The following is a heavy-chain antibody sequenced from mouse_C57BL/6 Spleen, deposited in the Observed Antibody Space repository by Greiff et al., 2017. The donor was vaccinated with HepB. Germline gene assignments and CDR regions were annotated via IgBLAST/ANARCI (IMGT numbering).Heavy chain of an antibody. CDR3: AREGTIVTTYYFDY. D-gene: IGHD2-5*01. V-gene: IGHV5-4*01. CDR2: ISDGGSYT. J-gene: IGHJ2*01. Sequence: EVQLVESGGGLVKPGGSLKLSCAASGFTFSSYAMSWVRQTPEKRLEWVATISDGGSYTYYPDNVKGRFTISRDNAKNNLYLQMSHLKSEDTAMYYCAREGTIVTTYYFDYWGQGTTLTVSS. CDR1: GFTFSSYA.